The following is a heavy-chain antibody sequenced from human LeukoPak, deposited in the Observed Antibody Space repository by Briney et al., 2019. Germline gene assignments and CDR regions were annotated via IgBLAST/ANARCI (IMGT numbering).Heavy chain of an antibody. CDR2: IYYSGTT. CDR1: GGSISNYY. V-gene: IGHV4-59*01. J-gene: IGHJ4*02. D-gene: IGHD2-2*01. CDR3: ATRDDVYCSSTSCQREPFDY. Sequence: SETLSLTCTVSGGSISNYYWTWIRQPPGKGLEWIGYIYYSGTTSYNPSLKSRVTISGDTSKNQFSLKLSSVTAADTAVYYCATRDDVYCSSTSCQREPFDYWGQGTLVTVSS.